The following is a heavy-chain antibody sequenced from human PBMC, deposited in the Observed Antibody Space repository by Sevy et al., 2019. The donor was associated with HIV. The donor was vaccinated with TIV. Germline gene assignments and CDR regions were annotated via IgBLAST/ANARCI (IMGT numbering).Heavy chain of an antibody. V-gene: IGHV3-48*01. J-gene: IGHJ4*02. D-gene: IGHD4-17*01. Sequence: GGSLRLSCAASGFTFSSYSMNWVRQAPGKGLEWVSYISSSSSTIYYADSVKGRFTISRDNVKNSLYLQMNSLRAEDTAVYYCARRRPFYGDYVRRKGGDYFDYWGQGTLVTVSS. CDR1: GFTFSSYS. CDR2: ISSSSSTI. CDR3: ARRRPFYGDYVRRKGGDYFDY.